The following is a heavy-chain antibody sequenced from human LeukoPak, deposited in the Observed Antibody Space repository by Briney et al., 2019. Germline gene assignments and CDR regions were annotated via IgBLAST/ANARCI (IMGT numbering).Heavy chain of an antibody. D-gene: IGHD2-21*02. CDR2: FDPEDGET. J-gene: IGHJ4*02. Sequence: ASVKVSCKVSGYTLTELSMHWVRQAPGKGLEWMVGFDPEDGETIYAQKFQGRVTMTEDTSTDTAYMELSSLRSEDTAVYYCATDLGPCGGDCYSGFPFDYWGQGTLVTVSS. CDR1: GYTLTELS. V-gene: IGHV1-24*01. CDR3: ATDLGPCGGDCYSGFPFDY.